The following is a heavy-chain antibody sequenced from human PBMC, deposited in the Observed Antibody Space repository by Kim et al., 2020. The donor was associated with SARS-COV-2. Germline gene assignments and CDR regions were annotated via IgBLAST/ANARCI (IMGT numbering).Heavy chain of an antibody. CDR3: ARSPHDDYGDYVDYYYYYGMDV. D-gene: IGHD4-17*01. CDR1: GFTFSSYG. V-gene: IGHV3-33*01. CDR2: IWYDGSNK. J-gene: IGHJ6*02. Sequence: GGSLRLSCAASGFTFSSYGMHWVRQAPGKGLEWVAVIWYDGSNKYYADSVKGRFTISRDNSKNTLYLQMNSLRAEDTAVYYCARSPHDDYGDYVDYYYYYGMDVWGQGTTVTVSS.